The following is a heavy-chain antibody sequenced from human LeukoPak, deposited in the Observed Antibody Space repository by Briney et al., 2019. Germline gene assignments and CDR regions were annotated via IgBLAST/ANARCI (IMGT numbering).Heavy chain of an antibody. V-gene: IGHV3-64D*09. D-gene: IGHD7-27*01. CDR1: GFTFSNYA. J-gene: IGHJ4*02. CDR2: ISSNGGST. CDR3: VKVSGDFYFDY. Sequence: RGSLSLSCSASGFTFSNYAMHWVRQAPGQGLEYVSAISSNGGSTYYADSVKDRFTISRDNSKNTLYLQMSSLRAEDTAVYLCVKVSGDFYFDYWGQGTLVTVSS.